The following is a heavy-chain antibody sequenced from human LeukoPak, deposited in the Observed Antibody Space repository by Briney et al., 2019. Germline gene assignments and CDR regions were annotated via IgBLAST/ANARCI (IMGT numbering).Heavy chain of an antibody. J-gene: IGHJ2*01. CDR1: GFTFSSYG. CDR3: AKDRTVGASYWYFDL. CDR2: IWYDGSNK. D-gene: IGHD1-26*01. V-gene: IGHV3-33*06. Sequence: GGSLRLPCAASGFTFSSYGMHWVRQAPGKGLEWVAVIWYDGSNKYYADSVKGRFTISRDSSKNTLFLHMNTLRAEDTAIYYCAKDRTVGASYWYFDLWGRGTLVTVSS.